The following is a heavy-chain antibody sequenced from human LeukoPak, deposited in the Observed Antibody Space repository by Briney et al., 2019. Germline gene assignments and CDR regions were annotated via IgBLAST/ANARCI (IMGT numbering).Heavy chain of an antibody. J-gene: IGHJ6*02. V-gene: IGHV4-39*07. CDR3: ARDLYSYGQYYYYGMDV. D-gene: IGHD5-18*01. CDR1: GGSIRSSYYY. Sequence: SETLSLTCTVSGGSIRSSYYYWGWIRQPPGKGLEWIGSIYDSGSTYYNPPLKSRVTISVDTSKNQFSLKLSSVTAADTAVYYCARDLYSYGQYYYYGMDVWGQGTTVTVSS. CDR2: IYDSGST.